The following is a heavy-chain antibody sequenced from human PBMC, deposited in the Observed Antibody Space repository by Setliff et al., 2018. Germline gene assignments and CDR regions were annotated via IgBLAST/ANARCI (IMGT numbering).Heavy chain of an antibody. D-gene: IGHD5-18*01. Sequence: ASVKVSCKASGGTFRSYGISWVRQAPGQGLEWMGGTIPSFGSTNYAQKFQDRVTIITDESTSPAYMELSSLRTEDTAVYYCAREGVDTRSSTDYRYYMDVWGKGTTVTVSS. CDR2: TIPSFGST. CDR1: GGTFRSYG. J-gene: IGHJ6*03. CDR3: AREGVDTRSSTDYRYYMDV. V-gene: IGHV1-69*05.